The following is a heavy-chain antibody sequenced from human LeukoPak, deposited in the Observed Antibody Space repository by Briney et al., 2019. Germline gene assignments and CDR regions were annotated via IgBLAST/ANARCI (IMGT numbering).Heavy chain of an antibody. Sequence: SETLSLTCTVSGGSISSYYWGWIRQPPGKGLEWIGSIYYSGSTYYNPSLKSRVTISVDTSKNQFSLKLSSVTAADTAVYYCATPGVLRYFDWLGRDYYYYGMDVWGQGTTVTVSS. CDR3: ATPGVLRYFDWLGRDYYYYGMDV. J-gene: IGHJ6*02. CDR1: GGSISSYY. D-gene: IGHD3-9*01. CDR2: IYYSGST. V-gene: IGHV4-39*01.